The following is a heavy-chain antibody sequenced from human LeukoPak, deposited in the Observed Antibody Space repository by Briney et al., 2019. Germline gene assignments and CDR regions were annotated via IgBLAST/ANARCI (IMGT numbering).Heavy chain of an antibody. Sequence: SETLSLTCAVYGGSFSGYYWSWIRQPPGKGLEWIGEINHSGSTNYNPSLKSRVTISVDTSKNQFSLKLSSVTAADTAVYYCARGLKTYYYGSGSQGEAFDIWGQGTMATVSS. CDR3: ARGLKTYYYGSGSQGEAFDI. CDR2: INHSGST. V-gene: IGHV4-34*01. CDR1: GGSFSGYY. D-gene: IGHD3-10*01. J-gene: IGHJ3*02.